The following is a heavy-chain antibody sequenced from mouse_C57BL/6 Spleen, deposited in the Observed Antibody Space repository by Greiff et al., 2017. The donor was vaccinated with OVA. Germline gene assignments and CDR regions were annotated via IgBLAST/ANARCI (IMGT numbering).Heavy chain of an antibody. Sequence: VQLQQPGAELVKPGASVKMSCKASGYTFTSYWITWVKQRPGQGLEWIGDIYPGSGSTNYNEKFKSKATLTIDTSSRTAYIQLSSLPSEDSAVYYCAGTGRYFDYWGQGTTLTVSS. D-gene: IGHD4-1*01. CDR2: IYPGSGST. J-gene: IGHJ2*01. CDR1: GYTFTSYW. CDR3: AGTGRYFDY. V-gene: IGHV1-55*01.